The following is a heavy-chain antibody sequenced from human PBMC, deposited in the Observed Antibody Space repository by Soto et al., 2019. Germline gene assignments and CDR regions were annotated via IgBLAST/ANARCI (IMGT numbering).Heavy chain of an antibody. Sequence: PGVTLRLSCAASAFTFNSYAMHWVRQAPGKEMEWVAVISYDGSNKYYADSVKGRFTISRDNSKNTLYLHMNSLRAEDTAVYYFASGTLGLCSSISRQNPGYFEHWGSSTLLNGS. CDR3: ASGTLGLCSSISRQNPGYFEH. D-gene: IGHD2-2*01. V-gene: IGHV3-30-3*01. J-gene: IGHJ1*01. CDR1: AFTFNSYA. CDR2: ISYDGSNK.